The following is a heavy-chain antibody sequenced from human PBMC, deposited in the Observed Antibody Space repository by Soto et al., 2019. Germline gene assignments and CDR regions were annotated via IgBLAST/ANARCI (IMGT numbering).Heavy chain of an antibody. CDR2: INPNSGGT. J-gene: IGHJ3*02. CDR1: GYTFTGYY. V-gene: IGHV1-2*02. D-gene: IGHD6-13*01. CDR3: ARERKAAADNDAFDI. Sequence: ASVKVSCKSSGYTFTGYYMHWVRQAPGQGLEWMGWINPNSGGTKYIQKFQGRVTMTRDTSISTAYMELSSLRSDDTAVYYCARERKAAADNDAFDIWGQGTMVTVS.